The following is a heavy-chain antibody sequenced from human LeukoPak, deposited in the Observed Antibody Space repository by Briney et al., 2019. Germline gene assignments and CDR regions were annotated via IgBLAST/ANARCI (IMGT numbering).Heavy chain of an antibody. J-gene: IGHJ4*02. CDR1: GFTFSSYA. D-gene: IGHD3-10*01. CDR3: VRGFDY. V-gene: IGHV3-23*01. CDR2: IGAGGTFT. Sequence: GGSLRLSCTASGFTFSSYAMNWVRQAPGKGLEWVSGIGAGGTFTYYADSVKGRFTISRDNAKNTLYLQMNSLRVEDAAVYYCVRGFDYWGQGTLVTVSS.